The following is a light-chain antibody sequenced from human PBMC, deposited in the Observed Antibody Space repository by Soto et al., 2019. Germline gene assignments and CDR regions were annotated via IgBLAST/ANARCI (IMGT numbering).Light chain of an antibody. CDR1: QGIRND. CDR3: QQLISYPLN. CDR2: HAS. Sequence: DTQMTPSPSSLSASVGDRVTITCRASQGIRNDLGWYQQKPGTAPKLLIYHASTLESGVPSRFSGSGSGTDFTLTISSLQPEDSATYYCQQLISYPLNFGGGTKVDIK. V-gene: IGKV1-17*01. J-gene: IGKJ4*01.